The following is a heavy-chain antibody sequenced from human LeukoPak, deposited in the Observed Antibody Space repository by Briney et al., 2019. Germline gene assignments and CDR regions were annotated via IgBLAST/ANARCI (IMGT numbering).Heavy chain of an antibody. CDR3: AREGYASDAFDI. V-gene: IGHV3-30*04. CDR2: ISYDGSNK. CDR1: GFTFSSYA. J-gene: IGHJ3*02. Sequence: GRSLRLSRAASGFTFSSYAMHWVRQAPGKGLEWVAVISYDGSNKYYADSVKGRFTISRDNSKNTLYLQMNSLRAEDTAVYYCAREGYASDAFDIWGQGTMVTVSS. D-gene: IGHD5-12*01.